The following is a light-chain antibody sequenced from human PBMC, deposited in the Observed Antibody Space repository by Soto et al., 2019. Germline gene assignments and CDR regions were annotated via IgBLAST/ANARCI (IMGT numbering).Light chain of an antibody. CDR1: SGDVGGYNY. CDR3: SSYTSSSTGV. V-gene: IGLV2-14*01. J-gene: IGLJ1*01. CDR2: EVS. Sequence: QSALTQPASVSGSPGQSITISCTGTSGDVGGYNYVSWYQQHPGKAPKLMIYEVSNRPSGVSNRFSGSKSGNTASLTISGLQAEDEADYYCSSYTSSSTGVFGTGTKVTVL.